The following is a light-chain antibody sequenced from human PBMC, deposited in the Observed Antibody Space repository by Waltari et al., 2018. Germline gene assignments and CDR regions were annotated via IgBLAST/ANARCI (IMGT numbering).Light chain of an antibody. CDR3: LAWESSLTVWM. V-gene: IGLV10-54*04. Sequence: QAGLTQPPSVSKGLGQTATLTCTGNINNVGNQGAAWLQQHQGHPPKLLSYRTDDRPSGITERCASFRSGNTASLMISGLQPEDECDYYWLAWESSLTVWMFGGGTKLTVL. CDR1: INNVGNQG. CDR2: RTD. J-gene: IGLJ3*02.